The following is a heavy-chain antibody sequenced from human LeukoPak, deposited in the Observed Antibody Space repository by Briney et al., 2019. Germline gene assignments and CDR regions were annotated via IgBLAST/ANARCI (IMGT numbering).Heavy chain of an antibody. J-gene: IGHJ5*02. CDR3: AKDAYDFWSGYSGFDP. D-gene: IGHD3-3*01. CDR1: GFTFSSYG. V-gene: IGHV3-30*02. CDR2: IRYGGSNK. Sequence: GGSLRLSCAASGFTFSSYGMHWVRQAPGKGLEWVAVIRYGGSNKYYADSVKGRFTISRDNSKNTLYLQMNSLRAEDTAVYYCAKDAYDFWSGYSGFDPWGQGTLVTVSS.